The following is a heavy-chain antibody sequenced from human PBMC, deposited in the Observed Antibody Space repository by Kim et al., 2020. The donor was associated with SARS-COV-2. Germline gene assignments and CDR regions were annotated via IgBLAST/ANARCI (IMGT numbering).Heavy chain of an antibody. CDR3: ARTGRYYGSGDYDP. D-gene: IGHD3-10*01. J-gene: IGHJ5*02. CDR2: IYYSGST. V-gene: IGHV4-59*13. Sequence: SETLSLTCTVSGGSISSYYWSWIRQPPGKGLEWIGYIYYSGSTNYNPSLKSRVTISVDTSKNQFSLKLSSVTAADTAVYYCARTGRYYGSGDYDPWGQGTLVTVSS. CDR1: GGSISSYY.